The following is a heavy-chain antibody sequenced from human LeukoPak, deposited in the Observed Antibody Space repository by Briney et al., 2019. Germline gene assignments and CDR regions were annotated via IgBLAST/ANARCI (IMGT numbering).Heavy chain of an antibody. CDR3: ARAPFGDCSGGSCYYDAFDI. CDR1: GGSISSYY. D-gene: IGHD2-15*01. CDR2: IYNSGST. V-gene: IGHV4-59*01. J-gene: IGHJ3*02. Sequence: SETLSLTCTVSGGSISSYYWSWIRQPPGKGLEWIGYIYNSGSTNYNPSLKSRVTISVDTSKNQFSLKLSSVTAADTAVYYCARAPFGDCSGGSCYYDAFDIWGQGTLVTVSS.